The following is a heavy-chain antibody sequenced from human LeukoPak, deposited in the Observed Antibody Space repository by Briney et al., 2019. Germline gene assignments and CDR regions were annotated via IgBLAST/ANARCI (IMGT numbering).Heavy chain of an antibody. V-gene: IGHV3-9*01. D-gene: IGHD4/OR15-4a*01. CDR3: ARRAGAYSHPYDY. CDR2: ISWNSGSI. CDR1: GFTFDDYA. Sequence: GGSLRLSCAASGFTFDDYAMHWVRQPPGKGLEWVSGISWNSGSIVYADSVKGRFTISRDNSKNTLYLQMNSLRAEDTAVYYCARRAGAYSHPYDYWGQGTLVTVSS. J-gene: IGHJ4*02.